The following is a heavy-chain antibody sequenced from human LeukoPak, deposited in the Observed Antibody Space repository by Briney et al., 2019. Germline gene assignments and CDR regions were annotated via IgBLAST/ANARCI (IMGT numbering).Heavy chain of an antibody. CDR1: GFAFSSYG. CDR3: ARSQPPDYDFWSGYSGYYYYGMDV. CDR2: IWYDGSNK. D-gene: IGHD3-3*01. V-gene: IGHV3-33*01. Sequence: PGRSLRLSCAASGFAFSSYGMHWVRQAPGKGLEWVAVIWYDGSNKYYADSVKGRFTISRDNSKNTLYLQMNSLRAEDTAVYYCARSQPPDYDFWSGYSGYYYYGMDVWGQGTTVTVSS. J-gene: IGHJ6*02.